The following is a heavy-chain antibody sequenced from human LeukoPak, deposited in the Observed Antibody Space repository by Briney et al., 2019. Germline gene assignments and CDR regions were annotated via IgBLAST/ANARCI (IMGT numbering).Heavy chain of an antibody. V-gene: IGHV4-59*01. J-gene: IGHJ3*02. D-gene: IGHD2/OR15-2a*01. Sequence: PSETLSLTCTVSGGSISSDHWNWIRQPPGKGLEWIGCIYYSGSTYYNPSLKSRVTISVDMSKSQFSLRLTSVTAADTAVYYCARKNDFDIWGQGTLVTVSS. CDR3: ARKNDFDI. CDR2: IYYSGST. CDR1: GGSISSDH.